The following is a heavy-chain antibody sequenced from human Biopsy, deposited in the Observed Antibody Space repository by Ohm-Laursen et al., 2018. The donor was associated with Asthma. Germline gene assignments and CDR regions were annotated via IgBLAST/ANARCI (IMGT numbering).Heavy chain of an antibody. V-gene: IGHV3-30*03. CDR1: GFTFSNYG. J-gene: IGHJ4*02. D-gene: IGHD2-21*01. CDR2: ISFDGSNK. CDR3: VRWRSGYPDHYSDF. Sequence: SLRLSCTASGFTFSNYGMHWVRQAPGKGLDWVAVISFDGSNKNYTDSVEGRFTISRDNSKNTLDLQMNSLRGDDTAVYYCVRWRSGYPDHYSDFWGLGTLVTVSS.